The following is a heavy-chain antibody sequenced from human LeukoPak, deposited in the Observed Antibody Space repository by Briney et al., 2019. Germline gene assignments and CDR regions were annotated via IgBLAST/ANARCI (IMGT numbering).Heavy chain of an antibody. CDR2: IKQDGSDR. V-gene: IGHV3-7*03. D-gene: IGHD6-19*01. Sequence: PGGSLRLSCAASGFTFRNYWMSWVRQAPGTGLEWVANIKQDGSDRNYVTSVRGRFTISRDKAESSLYLQMNSLRAEDTAVYYCVRNLAVAGTCFDSWGQGTLVTVSS. CDR3: VRNLAVAGTCFDS. J-gene: IGHJ4*02. CDR1: GFTFRNYW.